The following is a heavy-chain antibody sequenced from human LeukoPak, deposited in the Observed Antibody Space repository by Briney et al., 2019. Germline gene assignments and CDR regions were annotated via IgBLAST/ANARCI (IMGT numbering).Heavy chain of an antibody. J-gene: IGHJ6*02. Sequence: GGSLRLSCAASGFTVSSNYMSWVRQAPGKGLEWVSVIYSGGSTYYADSVKGRFTISRDNSKNTLYLQMNSLRAEDTAVYYCAASTSYYYGMDVWGQGTTVTVSS. V-gene: IGHV3-53*01. CDR3: AASTSYYYGMDV. CDR2: IYSGGST. D-gene: IGHD2-2*01. CDR1: GFTVSSNY.